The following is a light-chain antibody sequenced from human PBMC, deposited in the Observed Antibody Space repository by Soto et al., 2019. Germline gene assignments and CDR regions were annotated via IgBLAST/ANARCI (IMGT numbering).Light chain of an antibody. Sequence: DIVLTQSPGTLSLSPGERATLSCRASQTVPSNYLAWYQQKPGQAPRLLIYDASNRATGIPDRFSGGGSGTDFTLTISRLEPEDFAMYYCQQYGRSRWTFGQGTKVDIK. CDR1: QTVPSNY. V-gene: IGKV3-20*01. CDR2: DAS. CDR3: QQYGRSRWT. J-gene: IGKJ1*01.